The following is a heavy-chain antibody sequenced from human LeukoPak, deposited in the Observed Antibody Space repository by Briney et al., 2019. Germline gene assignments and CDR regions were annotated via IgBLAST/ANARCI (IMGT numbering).Heavy chain of an antibody. CDR2: IYHSGST. D-gene: IGHD1-26*01. J-gene: IGHJ4*02. CDR3: ARDHSSGGSYQTFDY. Sequence: SGTLSLTCAVSGGSISSSNWWSWVRQPPGKGLEWIGEIYHSGSTNYNPSLKSRVTISVDKSKNQFSLKLSSVTAADTAVYYCARDHSSGGSYQTFDYWGQGTLVTVSS. CDR1: GGSISSSNW. V-gene: IGHV4-4*02.